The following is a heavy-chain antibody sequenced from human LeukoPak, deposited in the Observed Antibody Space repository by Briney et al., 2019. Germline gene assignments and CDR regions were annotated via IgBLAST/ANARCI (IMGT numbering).Heavy chain of an antibody. CDR1: GFTFSSSW. V-gene: IGHV3-74*01. CDR2: TNTDGSST. Sequence: GSPRLSCEASGFTFSSSWMHWVRQAPGKGLVWVSRTNTDGSSTIYAMSVKGRFTTSRDNAKNTLYLQMNSLRAEDTAVYYCARDRGGSGPTTTDYWGQGELVSVSS. D-gene: IGHD6-25*01. CDR3: ARDRGGSGPTTTDY. J-gene: IGHJ4*02.